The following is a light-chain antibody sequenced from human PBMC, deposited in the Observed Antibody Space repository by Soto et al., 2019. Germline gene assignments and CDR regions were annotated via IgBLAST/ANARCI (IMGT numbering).Light chain of an antibody. V-gene: IGKV1-5*01. CDR1: QSIDKW. CDR3: QQYNNESYT. J-gene: IGKJ2*01. Sequence: DIQMTQSPSTLSASVGDRVTITCRASQSIDKWLVWYQQKPGKAPNLLICDASDLQEGVPSRFSGSRSGTEFTLTISSLQPDDFATYYCQQYNNESYTFGQGTKLEIK. CDR2: DAS.